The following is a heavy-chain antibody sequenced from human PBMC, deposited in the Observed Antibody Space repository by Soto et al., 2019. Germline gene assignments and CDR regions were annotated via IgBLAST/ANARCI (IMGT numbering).Heavy chain of an antibody. V-gene: IGHV3-72*01. CDR2: TRNKANSYTT. CDR1: GFTFSDHY. D-gene: IGHD1-20*01. CDR3: ARVPGGGNWNDGPFDY. J-gene: IGHJ4*02. Sequence: EVQLVESGGGLVQPGGSLRLSCAASGFTFSDHYMDWVRQAPGKGLEWVGRTRNKANSYTTEYAASVKGRFTISRDDSKNSLYLQLKSRKTEDTAVYYCARVPGGGNWNDGPFDYWGQGTLVTVSS.